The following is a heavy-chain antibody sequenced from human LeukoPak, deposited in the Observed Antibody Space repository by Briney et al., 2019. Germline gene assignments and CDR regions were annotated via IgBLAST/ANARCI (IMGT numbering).Heavy chain of an antibody. Sequence: GGSLRLSCAASGFAFSTYAMTWVRQAPGKVLEWVSAISGNGGATYYADSVKGRFTISRDNSNNTLYLQMNSLRAEDTAIYYCAKDRGNFYGSGSYFPPGGDYWGQGTLVTVSS. CDR2: ISGNGGAT. CDR3: AKDRGNFYGSGSYFPPGGDY. J-gene: IGHJ4*02. V-gene: IGHV3-23*01. CDR1: GFAFSTYA. D-gene: IGHD3-10*01.